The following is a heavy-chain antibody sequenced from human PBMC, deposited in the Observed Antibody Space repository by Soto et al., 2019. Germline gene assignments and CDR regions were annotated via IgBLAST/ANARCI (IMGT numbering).Heavy chain of an antibody. V-gene: IGHV1-18*01. D-gene: IGHD2-2*01. CDR2: ISAYNGNT. CDR1: GYTFTSYG. Sequence: ASVKVSCKASGYTFTSYGISWVRQAPGQGLEWMGWISAYNGNTNYAQKLQGRVTMTTDTSTSTAYMELRSLRSDDTAVYYCAREDIVVVPAAIKYYYCGMDGWGKGTTVTVSS. J-gene: IGHJ6*04. CDR3: AREDIVVVPAAIKYYYCGMDG.